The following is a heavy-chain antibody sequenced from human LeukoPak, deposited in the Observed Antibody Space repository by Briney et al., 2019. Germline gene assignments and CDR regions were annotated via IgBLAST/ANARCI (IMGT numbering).Heavy chain of an antibody. D-gene: IGHD5-24*01. CDR3: ARAWRDGYNFGAFDI. Sequence: GASVKASCKASGGTFSSYAISWVRQATGQGLEWMGWMNPNSGNTGYAQKFQGRVTITRNTSISTVYMELSSLRSEDTAVYYCARAWRDGYNFGAFDIWGQGTMVTVSS. V-gene: IGHV1-8*03. CDR1: GGTFSSYA. J-gene: IGHJ3*02. CDR2: MNPNSGNT.